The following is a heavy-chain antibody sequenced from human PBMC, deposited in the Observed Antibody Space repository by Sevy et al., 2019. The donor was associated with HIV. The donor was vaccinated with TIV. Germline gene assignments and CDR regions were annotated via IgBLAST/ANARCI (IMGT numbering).Heavy chain of an antibody. CDR1: GFTFSTHW. V-gene: IGHV3-7*03. J-gene: IGHJ4*02. Sequence: GGSLRLSCAASGFTFSTHWMSWVRQAPGKGLEWVANIKEDGSEKYYVDSVKGRFTISRDNAKNSLFLQMNSRRAEDTAVDYCAKDVYWGQGTLVTVSS. CDR3: AKDVY. CDR2: IKEDGSEK.